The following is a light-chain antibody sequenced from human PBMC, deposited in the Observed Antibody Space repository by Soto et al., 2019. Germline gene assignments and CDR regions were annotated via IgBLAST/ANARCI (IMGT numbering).Light chain of an antibody. CDR3: QQYHHWPPGIT. CDR2: DAS. J-gene: IGKJ4*01. V-gene: IGKV3-15*01. CDR1: QTVNTN. Sequence: IVMTQSPATLSVSPGERATLSCRASQTVNTNLAWYQQKPGQAPRLLIYDASTRATGIPARFSGSGSGTGFSLTISGLQSEDFAVYYCQQYHHWPPGITFRGGTKVEIK.